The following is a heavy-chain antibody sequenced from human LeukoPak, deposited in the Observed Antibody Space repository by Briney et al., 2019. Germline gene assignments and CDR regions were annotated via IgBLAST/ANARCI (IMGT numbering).Heavy chain of an antibody. J-gene: IGHJ3*02. CDR3: ARGLGAVAGRIYDGFDM. CDR2: LFYSGIS. Sequence: SETLSLTCTVSGGSISTSSYFWGWIRQPPGKGLEWIGSLFYSGISYYNPSLYSRVTMSVDTARNQFSLKLSSVTAADTGVYYCARGLGAVAGRIYDGFDMWGQGTMVTVSS. V-gene: IGHV4-39*07. CDR1: GGSISTSSYF. D-gene: IGHD6-19*01.